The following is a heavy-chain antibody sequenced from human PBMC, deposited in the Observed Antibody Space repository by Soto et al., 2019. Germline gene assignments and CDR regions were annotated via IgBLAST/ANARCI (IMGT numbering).Heavy chain of an antibody. D-gene: IGHD3-22*01. CDR2: IYYSGST. CDR3: ARARITMIVVTPFDY. V-gene: IGHV4-61*01. Sequence: SETLSLTCTVSGGSVSSGSYYWSWIRQPPGKGLEWIGYIYYSGSTNYNPSLKSRVTISVDTSKNQFSLKLSSVTAADTAVYYCARARITMIVVTPFDYWGQGTLVTVSS. CDR1: GGSVSSGSYY. J-gene: IGHJ4*02.